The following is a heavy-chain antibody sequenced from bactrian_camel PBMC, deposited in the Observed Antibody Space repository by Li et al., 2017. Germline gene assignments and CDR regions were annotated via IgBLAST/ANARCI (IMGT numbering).Heavy chain of an antibody. CDR1: GYAYGGNR. Sequence: VQLVESGGGSVEAGGSLRLACVVSGYAYGGNRLGWFRQAPGKEREGVARIATGSGNTYYADSVKGRFTISQDNANNTVNLMMNSLKPEDSAMYYCAARPKRSSPLDMSCSWAGTVGKVGVRGPRSPSP. CDR2: IATGSGNT. V-gene: IGHV3S40*01. CDR3: AARPKRSSPLDMSCSWAGTVGKV. J-gene: IGHJ4*01. D-gene: IGHD1*01.